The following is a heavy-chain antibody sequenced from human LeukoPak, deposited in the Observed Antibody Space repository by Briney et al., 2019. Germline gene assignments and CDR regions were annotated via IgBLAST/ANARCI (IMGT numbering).Heavy chain of an antibody. CDR1: GFTFSSYW. V-gene: IGHV3-7*01. Sequence: GGSLRLSCAASGFTFSSYWMSWVRQAPGKGLEWVANIKQDGSEKYYVDSVKGRFTISRDNAKNSLYLQMNSLRAEDTAVYYCARVLRYYDILTGYPYYFDYWGQGTLVTVSS. D-gene: IGHD3-9*01. J-gene: IGHJ4*02. CDR3: ARVLRYYDILTGYPYYFDY. CDR2: IKQDGSEK.